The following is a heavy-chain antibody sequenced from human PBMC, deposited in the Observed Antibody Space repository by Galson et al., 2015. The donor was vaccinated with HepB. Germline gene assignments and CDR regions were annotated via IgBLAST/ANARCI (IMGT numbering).Heavy chain of an antibody. CDR1: GDTFSSYA. CDR3: ARDPVDCSGGSCYRGYYYYYYGMDV. V-gene: IGHV1-69*13. CDR2: IIPIFGTA. D-gene: IGHD2-15*01. J-gene: IGHJ6*02. Sequence: SVKVSCKASGDTFSSYAISWVRQAPGQGLEWMGGIIPIFGTANYAQKFQGRVTITADESTSTAYMELSSLRSEDTAVYYCARDPVDCSGGSCYRGYYYYYYGMDVWGQGTTVTVSS.